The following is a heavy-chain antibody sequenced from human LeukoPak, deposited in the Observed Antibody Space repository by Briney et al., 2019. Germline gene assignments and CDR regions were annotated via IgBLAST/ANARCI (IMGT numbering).Heavy chain of an antibody. D-gene: IGHD6-13*01. CDR3: ATASRIAAADDAFDI. J-gene: IGHJ3*02. Sequence: GGSLRLSCAVSGITFSSYWMSWVRQAPGKGLEWVANIKHDGSEKYYVDSVKGRFTISRDNAKNSLDLQMDNLRAEDTAVYYCATASRIAAADDAFDIWGQGTMVTVSS. V-gene: IGHV3-7*01. CDR2: IKHDGSEK. CDR1: GITFSSYW.